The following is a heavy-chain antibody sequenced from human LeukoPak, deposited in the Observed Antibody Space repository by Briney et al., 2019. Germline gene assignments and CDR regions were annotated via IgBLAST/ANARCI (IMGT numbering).Heavy chain of an antibody. J-gene: IGHJ4*02. CDR1: GYSFTGYY. D-gene: IGHD3-10*01. V-gene: IGHV1-2*02. Sequence: GASVKVSCKASGYSFTGYYMHWVRQAPGQGLEWMGWINPNSGGTNYAQKFQGRVTMTRDTSISTAYMELSRLRSDDTAVYYCARASTLLWFGELLNWGQGTLVTVSS. CDR3: ARASTLLWFGELLN. CDR2: INPNSGGT.